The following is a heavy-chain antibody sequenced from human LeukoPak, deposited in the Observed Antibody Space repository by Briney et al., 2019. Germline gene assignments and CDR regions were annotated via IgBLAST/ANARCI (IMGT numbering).Heavy chain of an antibody. CDR1: GGSISSGGYS. Sequence: SQTLSLTCAISGGSISSGGYSWSWIRQPPGKGLEWFGYIFYTGNTYYNPSLKSRVTISVDTSKNQFSLKLSSVTVADTAVYYCARGTYTMTTDAFDIWGQGTMVTVSS. V-gene: IGHV4-30-4*07. CDR2: IFYTGNT. CDR3: ARGTYTMTTDAFDI. J-gene: IGHJ3*02. D-gene: IGHD2-2*02.